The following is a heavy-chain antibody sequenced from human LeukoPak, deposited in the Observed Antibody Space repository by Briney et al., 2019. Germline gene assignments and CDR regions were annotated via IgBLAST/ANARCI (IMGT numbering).Heavy chain of an antibody. Sequence: PSETLTLSCTASGFTFSSYYMSWVRQAPPPGLEWVANIKKDGSDKYYKDSAKGRFTVSRDNAKNSLFLQMNSLRAEDTAVYYCVGSGRLGAFDIWGLGTMVTVSS. J-gene: IGHJ3*02. CDR1: GFTFSSYY. V-gene: IGHV3-7*01. D-gene: IGHD3-10*01. CDR2: IKKDGSDK. CDR3: VGSGRLGAFDI.